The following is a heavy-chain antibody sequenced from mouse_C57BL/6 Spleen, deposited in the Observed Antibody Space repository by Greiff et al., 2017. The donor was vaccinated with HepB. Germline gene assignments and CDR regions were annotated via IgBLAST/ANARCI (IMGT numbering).Heavy chain of an antibody. CDR1: GYSITSGYY. CDR2: ISYDGSN. V-gene: IGHV3-6*01. J-gene: IGHJ3*01. D-gene: IGHD2-5*01. Sequence: EVKLQESGPGLVKPSQSLSLTCSVTGYSITSGYYWNWIRQFPGNKLEWMGYISYDGSNNYNPSLKNRISITRDTSKNQFFLKLNSVTTEDTATYYCAREDSNYGFAYWGQGTLVTVSA. CDR3: AREDSNYGFAY.